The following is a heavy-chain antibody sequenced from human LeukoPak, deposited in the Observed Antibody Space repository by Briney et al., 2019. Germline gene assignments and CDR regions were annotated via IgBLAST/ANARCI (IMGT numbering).Heavy chain of an antibody. V-gene: IGHV1-69*06. J-gene: IGHJ4*02. CDR3: AREVPYDSSRYYQPFDY. D-gene: IGHD3-22*01. Sequence: ASVKVSCKASGGTFSSYTISWVRQAPGQGLEWMGGIIPNFGTPNYAQKFQGRVTITADKSTSTAYMELSSLRSDDTAVYYCAREVPYDSSRYYQPFDYWGQGTLVTVSS. CDR1: GGTFSSYT. CDR2: IIPNFGTP.